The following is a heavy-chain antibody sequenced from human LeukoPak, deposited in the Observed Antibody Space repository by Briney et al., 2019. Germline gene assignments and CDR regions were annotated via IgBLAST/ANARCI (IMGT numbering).Heavy chain of an antibody. CDR3: ATHPYDSSGYYYV. J-gene: IGHJ4*02. V-gene: IGHV3-23*01. D-gene: IGHD3-22*01. CDR1: GFTFSSYA. CDR2: ISGSGGST. Sequence: SGGSPRLSCAASGFTFSSYAMSWVRQAPGKGLEWVSAISGSGGSTYYADSVKGRFTISRDNSKNTLYLQMNSLRAEDTAVYYCATHPYDSSGYYYVWGQGTLVTVSS.